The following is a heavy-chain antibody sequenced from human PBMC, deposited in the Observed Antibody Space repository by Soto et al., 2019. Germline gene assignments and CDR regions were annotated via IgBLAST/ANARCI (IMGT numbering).Heavy chain of an antibody. Sequence: GGSLRLSCAASGFTFSSYAMHWVRPAPGKGLEWVAVISYDGSNKYYADSVKGRFTISRDNSKNTLYLQMNSLRAEDTAVYYCVRVSGSSSWRYYYDYWGQGTLVTVSS. J-gene: IGHJ4*02. V-gene: IGHV3-30-3*01. CDR1: GFTFSSYA. CDR3: VRVSGSSSWRYYYDY. CDR2: ISYDGSNK. D-gene: IGHD6-13*01.